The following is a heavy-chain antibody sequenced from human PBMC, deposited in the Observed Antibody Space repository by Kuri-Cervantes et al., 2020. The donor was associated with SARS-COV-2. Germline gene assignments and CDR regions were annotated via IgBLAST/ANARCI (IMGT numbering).Heavy chain of an antibody. CDR1: TLTFSDYA. V-gene: IGHV3-23*01. D-gene: IGHD3-10*01. J-gene: IGHJ4*02. CDR3: AKRFVVPTNGTDYFDY. Sequence: GESLKISCTASTLTFSDYAMSWVRQALGKGLEWVSTISGSSDYTYYAESVDYAESVEGRFTISRDISKKTLYLQMHRLRAEDTAVYYCAKRFVVPTNGTDYFDYWGQGTLVTVSS. CDR2: ISGSSDYT.